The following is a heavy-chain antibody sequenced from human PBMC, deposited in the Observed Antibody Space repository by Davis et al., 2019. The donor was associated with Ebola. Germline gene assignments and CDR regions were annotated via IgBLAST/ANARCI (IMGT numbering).Heavy chain of an antibody. J-gene: IGHJ4*02. Sequence: SETLSLTCAVSGGSISSGTYSWNWIRQPPGKSLEYIGYIYHTGSTYYNPSLTSRVTISVDTSKNQFSLRLTSVTAADTAVYYCAGLYYYDSSGGVDYWGQGTLVTVSS. CDR2: IYHTGST. V-gene: IGHV4-30-2*02. CDR3: AGLYYYDSSGGVDY. CDR1: GGSISSGTYS. D-gene: IGHD3-22*01.